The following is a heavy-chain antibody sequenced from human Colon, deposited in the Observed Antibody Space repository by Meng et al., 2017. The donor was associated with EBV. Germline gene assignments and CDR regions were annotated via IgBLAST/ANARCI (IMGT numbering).Heavy chain of an antibody. V-gene: IGHV4-34*01. Sequence: VQHQQWGAGLLKPSETLFLSCAVYGGSFSGYYWNWIRQPPGKGLEWIGEINHSGSTNYNPSLKSRVTISVDTSKNQFSLKLSSVTAADTAVYYCARASYGSGSPLGESWFDPWGQGTLVTVSS. CDR2: INHSGST. CDR3: ARASYGSGSPLGESWFDP. D-gene: IGHD3-10*01. CDR1: GGSFSGYY. J-gene: IGHJ5*02.